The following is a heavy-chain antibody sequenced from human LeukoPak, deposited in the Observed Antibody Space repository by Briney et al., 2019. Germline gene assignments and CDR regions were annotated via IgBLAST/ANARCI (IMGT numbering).Heavy chain of an antibody. V-gene: IGHV5-51*01. J-gene: IGHJ4*02. CDR3: ARIIAVAGELDYFDY. CDR1: GYSFSSYY. D-gene: IGHD6-19*01. Sequence: GESLKISCKGSGYSFSSYYIGWVRQMPGKGLEWMGIIYPGDSHTRYSPSLQGQVTISADKSISTAYLQWSSLKASDTAMYFCARIIAVAGELDYFDYWGQGTLVTVSS. CDR2: IYPGDSHT.